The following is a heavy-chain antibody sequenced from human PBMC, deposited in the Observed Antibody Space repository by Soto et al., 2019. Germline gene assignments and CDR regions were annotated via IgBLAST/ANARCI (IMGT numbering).Heavy chain of an antibody. CDR1: GFTFSSYG. V-gene: IGHV3-30*18. J-gene: IGHJ6*02. Sequence: QVQLVESGGGVVQPGRSLRLSCAASGFTFSSYGMHWVRQAPGKGLEWVAVISYDGSNKYYADSVKGRFTISRDNSKNTLYLQMNSLRAEDTAVYYCAKGGGGSSSPHDGMDVGGQGTTVTVSS. CDR3: AKGGGGSSSPHDGMDV. D-gene: IGHD6-6*01. CDR2: ISYDGSNK.